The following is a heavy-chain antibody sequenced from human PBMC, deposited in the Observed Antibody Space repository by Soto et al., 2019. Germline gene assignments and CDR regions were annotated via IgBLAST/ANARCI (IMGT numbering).Heavy chain of an antibody. CDR3: ARGGGYYGVLFDY. Sequence: QLQLQESGPGLLRPSETLSLTCNVSGGAISSSSYFWAWVRQPPGKTLEWIGHILYSGTTHYNESLKSRVPTSVETSKNQFPLRLTSVTPADTAIYYCARGGGYYGVLFDYWGQGTLVPVSS. CDR2: ILYSGTT. J-gene: IGHJ4*02. V-gene: IGHV4-39*01. D-gene: IGHD4-17*01. CDR1: GGAISSSSYF.